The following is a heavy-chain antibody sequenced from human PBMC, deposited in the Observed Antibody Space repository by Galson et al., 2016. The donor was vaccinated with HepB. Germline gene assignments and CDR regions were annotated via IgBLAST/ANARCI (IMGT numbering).Heavy chain of an antibody. D-gene: IGHD3-22*01. J-gene: IGHJ3*02. Sequence: SLRLSCAASGFIFSRYWMNWVRQAPGKGLEWVANIKQDGSEKNYVASVKDRFTISRDHAKNSLYLQINSLRPEDTAMYYCANHYYYDGNAFGIWGQGTMVTVSS. CDR3: ANHYYYDGNAFGI. V-gene: IGHV3-7*03. CDR1: GFIFSRYW. CDR2: IKQDGSEK.